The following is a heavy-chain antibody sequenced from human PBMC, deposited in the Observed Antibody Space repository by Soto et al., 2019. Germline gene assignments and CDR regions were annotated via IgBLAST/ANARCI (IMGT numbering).Heavy chain of an antibody. CDR3: ARDASYYSLWSGYYPSRNGMDV. J-gene: IGHJ6*02. Sequence: ESGGGVVQPGRSLRLSCAASGFTFSSFGMHWVRQAPGKGLEWVSLIWYDGSKKSYGDSVKGRFTISRDNSRNTVYLQVNSLRADDTAVYYCARDASYYSLWSGYYPSRNGMDVWGQGTTVTVSS. D-gene: IGHD3-3*01. CDR2: IWYDGSKK. CDR1: GFTFSSFG. V-gene: IGHV3-33*01.